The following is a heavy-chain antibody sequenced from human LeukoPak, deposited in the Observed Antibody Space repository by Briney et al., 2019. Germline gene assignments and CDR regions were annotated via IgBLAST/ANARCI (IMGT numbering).Heavy chain of an antibody. J-gene: IGHJ4*02. V-gene: IGHV1-2*02. D-gene: IGHD3-10*01. CDR2: INPNSGGT. Sequence: ASVKVSCKASGYTFTGYYMHWVRQAPGQGLEWMGWINPNSGGTNYAQKFQGRVTMTRDTSISTAYMELSRLRSDDTAVYYCAREIYGSGSFLALDYWGQGTLVTVSS. CDR1: GYTFTGYY. CDR3: AREIYGSGSFLALDY.